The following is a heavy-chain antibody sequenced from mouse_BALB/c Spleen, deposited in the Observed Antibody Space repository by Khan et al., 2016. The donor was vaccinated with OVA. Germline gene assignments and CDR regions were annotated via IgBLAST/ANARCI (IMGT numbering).Heavy chain of an antibody. CDR1: GYTFTDYY. CDR3: ARGDYYGSTSWFGY. Sequence: QVQLKESGPELVKPGASVKISCKASGYTFTDYYIKWVKQKTGQGLECIGWIYPGSGKTKYNEKLKDKATLTVDTSSRTAYMQLSSLTSADHAVYFCARGDYYGSTSWFGYWGQGPLVTVSA. V-gene: IGHV1-84*02. D-gene: IGHD1-1*01. CDR2: IYPGSGKT. J-gene: IGHJ3*01.